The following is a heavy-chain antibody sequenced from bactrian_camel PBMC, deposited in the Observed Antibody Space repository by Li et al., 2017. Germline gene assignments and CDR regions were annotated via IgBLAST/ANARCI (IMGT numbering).Heavy chain of an antibody. CDR3: ATRDGGAYNY. J-gene: IGHJ4*01. Sequence: HVQLVESGGGLVQPGGSLRLSCAASGFTLSSYRTYWVRRAPGKGPEWVASVTIGGSDTYYRDSVKGRFIVSRDNSKNTVYLRMNNLQSEDTALYYCATRDGGAYNYWGQGTQVTVS. D-gene: IGHD1*01. CDR1: GFTLSSYR. V-gene: IGHV3S6*01. CDR2: VTIGGSDT.